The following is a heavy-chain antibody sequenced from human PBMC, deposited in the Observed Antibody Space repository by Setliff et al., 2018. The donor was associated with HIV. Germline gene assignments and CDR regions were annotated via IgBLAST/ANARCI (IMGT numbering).Heavy chain of an antibody. V-gene: IGHV4-31*03. D-gene: IGHD2-21*02. CDR2: MYHTGNT. J-gene: IGHJ4*02. CDR3: AGGRYFRDIGDSRFDF. Sequence: NPSETLSLTCSVSGVPITTDGYFWSWIRHYPGKGLEWIGYMYHTGNTYSNPSLASRLVMPLDPSKNQFSLKLNSMTAADTAMFYCAGGRYFRDIGDSRFDFWGQGMLVTVSS. CDR1: GVPITTDGYF.